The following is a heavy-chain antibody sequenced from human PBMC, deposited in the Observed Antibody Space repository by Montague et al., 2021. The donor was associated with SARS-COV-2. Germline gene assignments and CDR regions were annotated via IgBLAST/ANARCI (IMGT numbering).Heavy chain of an antibody. CDR3: ARHRRYDVVTYYPDF. CDR1: GGSFGSDNFF. CDR2: ISNGGRT. D-gene: IGHD3-9*01. J-gene: IGHJ4*02. Sequence: SETLSLICSVSGGSFGSDNFFWGWIRQPPGKRLEWIGVISNGGRTFDNPSLKSRVTISVHTSRNQLSLNVKSVTAADTAVYYCARHRRYDVVTYYPDFWGQGILVTVSS. V-gene: IGHV4-39*01.